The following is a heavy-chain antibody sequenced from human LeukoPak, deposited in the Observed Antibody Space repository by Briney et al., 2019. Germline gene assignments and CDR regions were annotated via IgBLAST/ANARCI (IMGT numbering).Heavy chain of an antibody. J-gene: IGHJ4*02. V-gene: IGHV4-38-2*02. CDR3: ARDIVVVVAASYFDY. CDR2: IYHSGST. Sequence: SETLSHTCAVSGYSISSGYYWGWIRQPPGKGLEWIGSIYHSGSTYYNPSLKSRVTISVDTSKNQFSLKLSSVTAADTAVYYCARDIVVVVAASYFDYWGQGTLVTVSS. D-gene: IGHD2-15*01. CDR1: GYSISSGYY.